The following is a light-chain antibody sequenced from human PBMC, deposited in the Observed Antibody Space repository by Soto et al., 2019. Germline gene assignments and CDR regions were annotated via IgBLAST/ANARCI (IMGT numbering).Light chain of an antibody. Sequence: DIQMTQSPSSLSASIGDEVTITCRASQTIMTYLNWYQQKPGKAPKLLIYAASSLQSGVPSRFSGSGSGTDFTLTISSLQPEDFATYYCQQSYSTPLTFGGGTKVDIK. CDR1: QTIMTY. CDR3: QQSYSTPLT. V-gene: IGKV1-39*01. J-gene: IGKJ4*01. CDR2: AAS.